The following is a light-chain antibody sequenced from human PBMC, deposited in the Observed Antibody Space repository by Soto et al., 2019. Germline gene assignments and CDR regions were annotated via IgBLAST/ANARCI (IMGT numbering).Light chain of an antibody. Sequence: DIQMTQSPSSLSASVGDRVTITCRASQTISSYLNWYQQKPGKAPKLLIYAASILQNGLPSRFSGSGSATDFTLTISSLQPEDFASYCCQHRHSIPYTFGQGTKLEIK. CDR1: QTISSY. CDR2: AAS. CDR3: QHRHSIPYT. V-gene: IGKV1-39*01. J-gene: IGKJ2*01.